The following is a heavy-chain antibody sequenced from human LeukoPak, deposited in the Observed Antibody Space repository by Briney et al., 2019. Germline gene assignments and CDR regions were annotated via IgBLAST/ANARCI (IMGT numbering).Heavy chain of an antibody. J-gene: IGHJ4*02. CDR3: ARDSGSSGDLDY. CDR2: INSDGSST. CDR1: GFTFSGYA. Sequence: GGSLRLSCAASGFTFSGYAMSWVRQAPGKGLEWVSRINSDGSSTSYADSVKGRFTISRDNAKNTLYLQMNSLRAEDTAVYYCARDSGSSGDLDYWGQGTLVTVSS. D-gene: IGHD6-13*01. V-gene: IGHV3-74*01.